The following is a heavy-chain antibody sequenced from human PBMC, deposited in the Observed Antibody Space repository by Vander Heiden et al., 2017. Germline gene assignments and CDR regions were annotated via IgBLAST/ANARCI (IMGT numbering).Heavy chain of an antibody. D-gene: IGHD2-2*02. CDR3: AKSGSEYTADFDY. Sequence: EVQLLESGGGLVQPGGSLRLSCAASGFIFSDYPMGWVRQAPGKGLEWVSGISSSGDGAYYADSVKGRFTLSRDNSKNTLYLQMNSLRAEDTAVYYCAKSGSEYTADFDYWGQGTLVTLSS. J-gene: IGHJ4*02. CDR1: GFIFSDYP. V-gene: IGHV3-23*01. CDR2: ISSSGDGA.